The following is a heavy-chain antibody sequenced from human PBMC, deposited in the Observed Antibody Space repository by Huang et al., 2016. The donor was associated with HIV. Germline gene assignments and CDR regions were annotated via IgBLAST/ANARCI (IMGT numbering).Heavy chain of an antibody. Sequence: QVQLVQSGAEVKKPGSSVKVSCKASGGTFSSYAISWVRQAPGQGLEWMGGIIPIFGTANYAQKFQSRVTITADESTSTAYMELSSLRSEETAVYYCARVESRRYYDSSGYYYWGQGTLVTVSS. D-gene: IGHD3-22*01. CDR3: ARVESRRYYDSSGYYY. V-gene: IGHV1-69*01. CDR1: GGTFSSYA. CDR2: IIPIFGTA. J-gene: IGHJ4*02.